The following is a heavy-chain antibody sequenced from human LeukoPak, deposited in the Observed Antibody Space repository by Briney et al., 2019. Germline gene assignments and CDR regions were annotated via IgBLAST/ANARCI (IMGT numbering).Heavy chain of an antibody. J-gene: IGHJ4*02. CDR3: ARDNDSRDPPHFDY. V-gene: IGHV1-69*05. CDR2: INPLFGTE. Sequence: SGKVSYKPSRGTVINYVISGVGQAARQGGEGRGGINPLFGTEKYAQKLRGRGTITTDKATRAVYMELSNLRSDATAVYYCARDNDSRDPPHFDYWGQGTLVTVSS. CDR1: RGTVINYV. D-gene: IGHD3-16*01.